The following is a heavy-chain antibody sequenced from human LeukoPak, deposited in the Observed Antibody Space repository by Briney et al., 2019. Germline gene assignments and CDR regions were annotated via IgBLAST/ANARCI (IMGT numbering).Heavy chain of an antibody. V-gene: IGHV4-59*08. CDR3: ARTSPSYYYGSGSHIFDY. CDR2: IYYSGST. Sequence: PSETLSLTCTVSGGSISSYYWSWIRQPPGKGLEWIGYIYYSGSTNYNPSLKSRVTISVDTSKNQFSLKLSSVTAADTAVYYCARTSPSYYYGSGSHIFDYWGQGTLVTVSS. CDR1: GGSISSYY. D-gene: IGHD3-10*01. J-gene: IGHJ4*02.